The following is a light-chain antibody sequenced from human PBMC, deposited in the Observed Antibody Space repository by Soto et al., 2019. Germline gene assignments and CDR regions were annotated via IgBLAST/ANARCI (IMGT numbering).Light chain of an antibody. J-gene: IGLJ3*02. Sequence: QSVLTQPPSASGTPGQRVTISCSGTSSNIGTYTVNWYQQLPGTAPKLLIHRSNQRPSGVPGRFSGSKSGTSASLAISGLQPEDEADYHCASWDASLNGWVFGGGTKLTVL. CDR3: ASWDASLNGWV. CDR2: RSN. V-gene: IGLV1-44*01. CDR1: SSNIGTYT.